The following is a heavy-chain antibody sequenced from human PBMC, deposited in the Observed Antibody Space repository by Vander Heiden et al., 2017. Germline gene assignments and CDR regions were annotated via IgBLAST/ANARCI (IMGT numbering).Heavy chain of an antibody. CDR1: GGSFSGYY. V-gene: IGHV4-34*01. Sequence: QVQLQQWGAGLLKPSETLSLTCAVYGGSFSGYYWSWIRQPPGKGLEWIGEINHSGSTNYNPSLKSRVTRAVDTSKNQFSLKLSSVTAADTAVYYCARISPRGWSRYYYYYYGMDVWGQGTTVTVSS. CDR3: ARISPRGWSRYYYYYYGMDV. D-gene: IGHD6-19*01. J-gene: IGHJ6*02. CDR2: INHSGST.